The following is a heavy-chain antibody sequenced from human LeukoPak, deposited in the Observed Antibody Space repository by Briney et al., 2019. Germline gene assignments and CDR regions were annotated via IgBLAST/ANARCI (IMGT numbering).Heavy chain of an antibody. Sequence: ASVKVSCKASGYTFTSYGISWVRQAPGQGLEWMGWISAYNGNTNYAQKLRGRVTMTTDTSTSTAYMELRSLRSDDTAVYYCARGFDWNPYNWFDPWGQGTLVTVSS. D-gene: IGHD1-1*01. V-gene: IGHV1-18*01. CDR1: GYTFTSYG. CDR3: ARGFDWNPYNWFDP. CDR2: ISAYNGNT. J-gene: IGHJ5*02.